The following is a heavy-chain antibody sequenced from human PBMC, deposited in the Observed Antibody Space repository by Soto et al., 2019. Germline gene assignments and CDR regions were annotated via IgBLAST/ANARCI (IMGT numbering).Heavy chain of an antibody. D-gene: IGHD2-15*01. CDR2: ISGSGGRT. V-gene: IGHV3-23*01. Sequence: PGGSLRLSCAASGFTFSSYGMSWVRQAPGKGLEWVSDISGSGGRTYYADSVKGRFTISRDNSKNTLYLQMNSLRADDTALYYCTKSSVHCSGGSCFDFWGQGTLVTVSS. CDR3: TKSSVHCSGGSCFDF. J-gene: IGHJ5*01. CDR1: GFTFSSYG.